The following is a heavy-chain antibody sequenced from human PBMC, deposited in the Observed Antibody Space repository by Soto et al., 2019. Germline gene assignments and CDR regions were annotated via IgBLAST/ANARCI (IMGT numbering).Heavy chain of an antibody. CDR2: ITSSAKTL. J-gene: IGHJ4*02. CDR3: ARGRVGYGHYFDY. D-gene: IGHD1-1*01. Sequence: GGSLRLSCIVSGFTFTTYDMNWVRQAPGKGLEWISFITSSAKTLYYADSVKGRFTVSRDNAENSLYLRMNNVRDDDTAVYYCARGRVGYGHYFDYWGQGALVTVSS. V-gene: IGHV3-48*02. CDR1: GFTFTTYD.